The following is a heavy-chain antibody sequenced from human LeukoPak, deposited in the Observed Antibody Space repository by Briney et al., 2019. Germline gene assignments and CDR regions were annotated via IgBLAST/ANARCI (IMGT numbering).Heavy chain of an antibody. CDR2: IYSSGTT. J-gene: IGHJ4*02. CDR1: GGSIRSYY. Sequence: SETLSLTCTVSGGSIRSYYWSWVRQPPGKGLEWIGYIYSSGTTNYNPSLKSRVTISIDTSKNQFSLKLSSVTAADTAVYYCARSGSHLWFGELSLSYWGQGTLVTVSS. D-gene: IGHD3-10*01. V-gene: IGHV4-59*01. CDR3: ARSGSHLWFGELSLSY.